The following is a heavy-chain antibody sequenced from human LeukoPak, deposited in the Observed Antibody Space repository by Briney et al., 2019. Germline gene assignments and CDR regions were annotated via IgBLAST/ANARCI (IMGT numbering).Heavy chain of an antibody. J-gene: IGHJ6*03. CDR2: ISGRAAST. V-gene: IGHV3-23*01. D-gene: IGHD3-10*01. CDR3: TRDGDTVLTRGYYYYMDV. Sequence: GGTLRLSCAASGFTFGSYAMTWVRQAPGKGLEWVSGISGRAASTYYADSVKGQFTISRDNAKNSLYLQMDSLRAEDTAVYYCTRDGDTVLTRGYYYYMDVWGKGTTVTVSS. CDR1: GFTFGSYA.